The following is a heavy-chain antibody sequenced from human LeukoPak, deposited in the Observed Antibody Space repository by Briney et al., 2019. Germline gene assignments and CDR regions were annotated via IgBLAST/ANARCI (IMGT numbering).Heavy chain of an antibody. D-gene: IGHD3-16*01. CDR1: GGSISSYY. J-gene: IGHJ4*02. CDR2: IYTSGST. Sequence: PSETLSLTCTVSGGSISSYYWSWIRQPPGKGLEWIGYIYTSGSTNYNPSLKSRVTISVDTSKNQFSLKLSSVTAADTAVYYCARLVGIGGAPHFDYWGQGTLVTVSS. V-gene: IGHV4-4*09. CDR3: ARLVGIGGAPHFDY.